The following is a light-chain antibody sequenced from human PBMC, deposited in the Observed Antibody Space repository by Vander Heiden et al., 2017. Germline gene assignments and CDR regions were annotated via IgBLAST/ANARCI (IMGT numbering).Light chain of an antibody. Sequence: DIEMTQSPSTLSASVGDRVTITCRASQSISGWLAWYQQKPGKAPKLLIYKAFSLESGVPSRFSGSGSGTEFTLTISSLQPDDFATYYCQQYNSWTFGQGTKVEI. CDR3: QQYNSWT. CDR1: QSISGW. V-gene: IGKV1-5*03. CDR2: KAF. J-gene: IGKJ1*01.